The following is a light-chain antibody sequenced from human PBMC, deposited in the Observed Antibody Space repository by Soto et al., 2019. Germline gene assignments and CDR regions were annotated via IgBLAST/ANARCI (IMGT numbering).Light chain of an antibody. V-gene: IGKV3-20*01. CDR2: GAS. CDR3: EQYDKSIT. Sequence: EIVLTQSPGTLSLSPGERATLSCRASQSVSRSYLAWYQQKPGQAPRLLIYGASSRATGIPDRFSGSGSGTDFTLTINRLEPEDFAVYYCEQYDKSITFGGGTKVEIK. J-gene: IGKJ4*01. CDR1: QSVSRSY.